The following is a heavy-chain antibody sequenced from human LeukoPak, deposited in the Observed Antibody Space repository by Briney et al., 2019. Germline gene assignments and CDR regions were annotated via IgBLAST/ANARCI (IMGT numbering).Heavy chain of an antibody. CDR2: IYYSGSN. D-gene: IGHD4-23*01. CDR1: GGSISSYY. V-gene: IGHV4-59*01. CDR3: AREGGATVVTRAFDI. Sequence: SETLSLTCTVSGGSISSYYWSWIRQPPGKGLEWIGYIYYSGSNNYNPSLKSRVTISVDTSKNQFSLKLSSVTAADTAVYYCAREGGATVVTRAFDIWGQGTMVTVSS. J-gene: IGHJ3*02.